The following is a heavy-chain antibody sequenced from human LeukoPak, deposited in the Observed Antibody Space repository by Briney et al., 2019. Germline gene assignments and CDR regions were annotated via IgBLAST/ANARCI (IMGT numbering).Heavy chain of an antibody. D-gene: IGHD1-1*01. CDR1: GGSIGSSNW. Sequence: PSETLSLTCAVSGGSIGSSNWWSWVRQPPGKGLEWIGYIYYSGSTNYNPSLKSRVTISVDMSKNQFSLKLTSVTAADTAVYYCARDVQLERPPPLIGYYYMDVWGKGTTVTVSS. CDR2: IYYSGST. CDR3: ARDVQLERPPPLIGYYYMDV. J-gene: IGHJ6*03. V-gene: IGHV4-4*02.